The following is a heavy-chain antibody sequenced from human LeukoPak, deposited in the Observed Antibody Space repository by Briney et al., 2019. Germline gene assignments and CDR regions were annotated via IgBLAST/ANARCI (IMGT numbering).Heavy chain of an antibody. V-gene: IGHV3-23*01. CDR1: GFTFSSYA. CDR3: AKHGDNVWGSFRFGLDS. Sequence: GGSLRLSCAASGFTFSSYAMSWVRQTPGKGLEWVSLIIGSGNSIHYADSVKGRFTVPRDNFKNTVSLQLNNLRPEDTAVYYCAKHGDNVWGSFRFGLDSWGQGTLVTVSS. J-gene: IGHJ4*02. D-gene: IGHD3-16*02. CDR2: IIGSGNSI.